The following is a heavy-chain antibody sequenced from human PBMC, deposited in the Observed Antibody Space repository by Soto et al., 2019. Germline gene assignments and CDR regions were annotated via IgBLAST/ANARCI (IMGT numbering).Heavy chain of an antibody. Sequence: QVQLQQWGAGLLKPSETLSLTCAVYGGSFSGYYWSWIRQPPGKGLEWIGEINHSGSTNYNPSLKSRVTISVDKSKNQFSLKLSSVTAADTAVYYCARGLTGYYYYGMDVWGQGTTVTVSS. CDR3: ARGLTGYYYYGMDV. V-gene: IGHV4-34*01. D-gene: IGHD3-9*01. J-gene: IGHJ6*02. CDR1: GGSFSGYY. CDR2: INHSGST.